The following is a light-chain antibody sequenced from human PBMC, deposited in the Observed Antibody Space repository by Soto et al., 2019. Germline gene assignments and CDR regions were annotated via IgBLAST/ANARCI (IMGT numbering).Light chain of an antibody. Sequence: ETVLTQSPGTVSLSPGERATLSCRTSQSVNNNYLAWYQQKPGQAPRLLIYGVFNRATGIPGRFSGSGSGTDFTLTISGLEPADSAVYYCQHYDGSPRTFGQGTKLEIK. CDR1: QSVNNNY. CDR2: GVF. V-gene: IGKV3-20*01. J-gene: IGKJ2*01. CDR3: QHYDGSPRT.